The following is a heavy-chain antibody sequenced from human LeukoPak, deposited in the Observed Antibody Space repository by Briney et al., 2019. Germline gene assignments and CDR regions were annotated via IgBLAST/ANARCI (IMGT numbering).Heavy chain of an antibody. J-gene: IGHJ4*02. Sequence: GGTLRLSCAASGFTFSSYSMSWVRQAPGKGLEWVSGISGSGGSTYYADSVKGRFTISRDNSKNTLYLQMNSLRAEDTAVYYCAKDLPVVLFDYWGQGTLVTVSS. V-gene: IGHV3-23*01. CDR2: ISGSGGST. D-gene: IGHD2-15*01. CDR3: AKDLPVVLFDY. CDR1: GFTFSSYS.